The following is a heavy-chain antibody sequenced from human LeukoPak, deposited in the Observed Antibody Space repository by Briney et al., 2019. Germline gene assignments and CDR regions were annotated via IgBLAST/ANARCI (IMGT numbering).Heavy chain of an antibody. CDR1: GGSLSGHY. J-gene: IGHJ2*01. CDR3: AKNFDL. Sequence: SETLSLTCAVHGGSLSGHYWGWIRQPPGKGLEWIGDINQSGSTNYNPSFKSRVTISVDTSKNQFSLKLTSVTAADTAVCYCAKNFDLWGRGTLVTVSS. V-gene: IGHV4-34*01. CDR2: INQSGST. D-gene: IGHD2/OR15-2a*01.